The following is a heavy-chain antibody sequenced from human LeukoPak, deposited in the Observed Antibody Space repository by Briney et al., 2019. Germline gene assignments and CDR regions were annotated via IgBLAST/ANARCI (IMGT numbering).Heavy chain of an antibody. J-gene: IGHJ5*02. D-gene: IGHD4-17*01. V-gene: IGHV4-59*08. CDR2: IYYSGST. CDR3: ARRIQENRMTTANNWFDP. Sequence: SETLSLTCTVSGGSISDSYWGWIRHPPGKGLEWIGYIYYSGSTKYNPSLMSRVTISIDTSKDQFSLKLSSVSAADSAVYYCARRIQENRMTTANNWFDPWGQGTLVTVSS. CDR1: GGSISDSY.